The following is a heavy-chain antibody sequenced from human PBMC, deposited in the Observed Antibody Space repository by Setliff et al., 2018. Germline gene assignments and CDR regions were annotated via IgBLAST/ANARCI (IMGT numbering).Heavy chain of an antibody. CDR1: GYAFTDNY. D-gene: IGHD3-16*01. Sequence: ASVKVSCKTSGYAFTDNYIHWVRQAPGQGLEWMGWINPKTGGTNLAQKFQGWVSMTRDTSITTAYMELSRLTSDDMAVCFCARSDHLVVDGFDVWGQGTMVTV. V-gene: IGHV1-2*04. CDR3: ARSDHLVVDGFDV. CDR2: INPKTGGT. J-gene: IGHJ3*01.